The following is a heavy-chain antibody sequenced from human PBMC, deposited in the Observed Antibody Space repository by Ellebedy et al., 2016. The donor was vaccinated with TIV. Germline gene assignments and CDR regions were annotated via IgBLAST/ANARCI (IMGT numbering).Heavy chain of an antibody. J-gene: IGHJ6*02. D-gene: IGHD3-22*01. CDR2: IYSGGTT. CDR1: GFSASRNY. Sequence: GESLKISCLLSGFSASRNYMSWVRQAPGKGLEWVSVIYSGGTTYYADSVKGRFTISRDNSKNTVSLQMDSLSAEDTAMYYCARNFITRDQVLGDYYNYGMDVWGQGTTVTVSS. V-gene: IGHV3-66*01. CDR3: ARNFITRDQVLGDYYNYGMDV.